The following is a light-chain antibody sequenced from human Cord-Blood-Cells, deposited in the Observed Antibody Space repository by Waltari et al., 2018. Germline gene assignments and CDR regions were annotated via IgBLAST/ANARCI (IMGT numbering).Light chain of an antibody. J-gene: IGLJ3*02. Sequence: NFMLTQPHSVSESPGKTVTISCTRSSGSIASNYVQWYQPRPGSSPTTVSYEDNQRPSGVPGWFSGSVDSSSNLSSLTIAEVKTEDEADYVCHSYDSSKQVLGGGTKLTVL. CDR3: HSYDSSKQV. CDR2: EDN. V-gene: IGLV6-57*01. CDR1: SGSIASNY.